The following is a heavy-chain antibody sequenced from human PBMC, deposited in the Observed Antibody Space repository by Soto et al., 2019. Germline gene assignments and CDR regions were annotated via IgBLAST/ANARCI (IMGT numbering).Heavy chain of an antibody. V-gene: IGHV1-18*01. Sequence: QVQLVQSGGEVKKPGASVKVSCKASGYTFTIYGINWVRQAPGQGLEWMGWISPDNGNTNYAQKLQGRVTMTTDTSTSTAYMELRRRRSDDAAVYYCARALGYSGYAGMDVWGQGTTVTVSS. J-gene: IGHJ6*02. CDR1: GYTFTIYG. CDR2: ISPDNGNT. D-gene: IGHD5-12*01. CDR3: ARALGYSGYAGMDV.